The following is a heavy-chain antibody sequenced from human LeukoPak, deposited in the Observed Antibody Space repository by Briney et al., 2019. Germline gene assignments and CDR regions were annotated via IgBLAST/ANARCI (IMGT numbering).Heavy chain of an antibody. D-gene: IGHD1-1*01. CDR1: GFTVSSNY. J-gene: IGHJ6*03. CDR2: IYSGGST. V-gene: IGHV3-66*02. CDR3: ARETPGYYYYYMDV. Sequence: GGSLRLSCAASGFTVSSNYMSRVRQAPGKGLEWVSVIYSGGSTYYADSVKGRFTISRDNSKNTLYLQMNSLRAGDTAVYYCARETPGYYYYYMDVWGKGTTVTVSS.